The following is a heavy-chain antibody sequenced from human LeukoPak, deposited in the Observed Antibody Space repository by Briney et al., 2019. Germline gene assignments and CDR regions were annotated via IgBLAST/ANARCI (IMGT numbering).Heavy chain of an antibody. CDR1: GYSISSGYY. CDR2: IYHSGST. D-gene: IGHD1-26*01. J-gene: IGHJ4*02. Sequence: SETLSLTCTVSGYSISSGYYWGWIRQPPGKGPEWIGSIYHSGSTYYNPSLKSRVTISVDTSKNQFSLKLSSVTAADTAVYYCARDSGSYSLVYYFDYWGQGTLVTVSS. V-gene: IGHV4-38-2*02. CDR3: ARDSGSYSLVYYFDY.